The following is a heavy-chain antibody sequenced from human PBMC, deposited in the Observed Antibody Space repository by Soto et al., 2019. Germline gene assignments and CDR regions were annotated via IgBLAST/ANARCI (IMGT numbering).Heavy chain of an antibody. J-gene: IGHJ4*02. V-gene: IGHV1-2*04. CDR3: ARGMSIAAAGTFPFDY. CDR2: INPNSGGT. CDR1: GYTFTGYH. D-gene: IGHD6-13*01. Sequence: GASVKGSCKASGYTFTGYHMHWVRQAPGQGLEWMGWINPNSGGTNYAQKFQGWVTMTRDTSISTAYMELSRLRSDDTAVYYCARGMSIAAAGTFPFDYWGQGTLVTVSS.